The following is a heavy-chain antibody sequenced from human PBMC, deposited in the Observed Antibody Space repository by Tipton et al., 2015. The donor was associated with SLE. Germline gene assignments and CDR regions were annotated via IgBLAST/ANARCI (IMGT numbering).Heavy chain of an antibody. D-gene: IGHD6-13*01. J-gene: IGHJ6*02. CDR1: GFTFSSYA. CDR3: AKCAAAGNFFYYGMDV. V-gene: IGHV3-23*01. Sequence: SLRLSCAASGFTFSSYAMSWVRQAPGKGLEWVSTISGSGGSRYYADSVKGRFTISRDNSKNTLYLEMNSLRAEDTAVYYCAKCAAAGNFFYYGMDVWGQGTTVTVSS. CDR2: ISGSGGSR.